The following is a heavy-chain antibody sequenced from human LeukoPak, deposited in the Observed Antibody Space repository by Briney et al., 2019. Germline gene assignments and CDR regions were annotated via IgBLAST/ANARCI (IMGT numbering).Heavy chain of an antibody. J-gene: IGHJ4*02. D-gene: IGHD6-13*01. CDR3: AKGHGSSPRSYYFDY. V-gene: IGHV1-58*02. CDR2: IVVGSGNT. Sequence: ASVKVSCKASGFTFTSSAMQWVRQARGQRLEWIGWIVVGSGNTNYAQKFQERVTITRDMSTSTAYMELSSLRAEDTAVYYCAKGHGSSPRSYYFDYWGQGTLVTVSS. CDR1: GFTFTSSA.